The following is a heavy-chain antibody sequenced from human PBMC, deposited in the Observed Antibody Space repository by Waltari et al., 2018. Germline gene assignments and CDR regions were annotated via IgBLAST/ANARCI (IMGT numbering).Heavy chain of an antibody. V-gene: IGHV3-7*04. J-gene: IGHJ2*01. CDR1: GFTFSSYW. CDR2: IKEDGSKQ. Sequence: EVQLVESGGGLVQPGGSLRLSCAASGFTFSSYWMQWVRQAPGKGLGWVANIKEDGSKQNYVDSVKGRFTISRDNAKNSLYLQMNSLRAEDTAVYYCARRYFDLWGRGTLVTVSS. CDR3: ARRYFDL.